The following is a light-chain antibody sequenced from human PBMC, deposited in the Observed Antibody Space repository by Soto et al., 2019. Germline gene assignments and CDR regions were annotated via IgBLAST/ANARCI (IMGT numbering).Light chain of an antibody. J-gene: IGKJ4*01. CDR3: QQYGSSPALT. CDR2: GAS. Sequence: EIVLTQSPGTLSLSPGERATLSCRASQSVSSSYLAWYQQKPGQAPRLLIYGASSRATGIPDRFSGSGSGKDFTLTIRRLEPEDFAVYYCQQYGSSPALTFGGGTQVEIK. V-gene: IGKV3-20*01. CDR1: QSVSSSY.